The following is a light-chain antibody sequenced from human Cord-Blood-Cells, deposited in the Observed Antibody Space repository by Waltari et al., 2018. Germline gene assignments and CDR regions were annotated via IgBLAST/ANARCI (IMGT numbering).Light chain of an antibody. CDR2: EVS. V-gene: IGLV2-14*01. CDR1: SSDVGGYNY. CDR3: SSYTSSSTLV. J-gene: IGLJ1*01. Sequence: QSALTQPASVSGSPGQSITISCTGTSSDVGGYNYVPWYQQHPGKAPKLIIYEVSNRPSGVSNRFSGSKSGNTASLTISGLQAEDEADYYCSSYTSSSTLVFGTGTKVTVL.